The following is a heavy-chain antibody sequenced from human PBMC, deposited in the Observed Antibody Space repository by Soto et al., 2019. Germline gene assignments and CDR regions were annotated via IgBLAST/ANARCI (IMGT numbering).Heavy chain of an antibody. Sequence: QVRLHESGPGLVEPSETLSLTCAVSYGSISTYYWSWIRQPPGQGLEWIGYIYYNGNTNYSPSLKSRVTMSVDTSTNQFSLKLASVTAADTAVYFCARGWGFGTHYYYFDYWGQGMLVTVSS. CDR2: IYYNGNT. J-gene: IGHJ4*02. CDR3: ARGWGFGTHYYYFDY. CDR1: YGSISTYY. D-gene: IGHD2-21*01. V-gene: IGHV4-59*01.